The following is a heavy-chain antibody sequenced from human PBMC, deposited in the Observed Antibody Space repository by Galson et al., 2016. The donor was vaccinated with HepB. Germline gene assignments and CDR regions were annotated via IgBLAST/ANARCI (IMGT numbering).Heavy chain of an antibody. J-gene: IGHJ4*02. CDR2: INPNGDTT. Sequence: SVKVSCKASGFTNDYIHWLRQTPGQGPEWMGIINPNGDTTTYAQKFQGRVSMTRDTSTSTVYMELSSLRSEDTAVYYCARGGGIEEWLPLDYWGQGTLVTVSS. V-gene: IGHV1-46*01. CDR1: GFTNDY. D-gene: IGHD6-13*01. CDR3: ARGGGIEEWLPLDY.